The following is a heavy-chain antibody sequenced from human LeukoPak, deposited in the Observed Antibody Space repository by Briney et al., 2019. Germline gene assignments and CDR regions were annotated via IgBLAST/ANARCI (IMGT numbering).Heavy chain of an antibody. CDR3: ARDSEAYYGSGSSDY. CDR2: IWYDGSNK. CDR1: GFTFSSYG. J-gene: IGHJ4*02. V-gene: IGHV3-33*08. D-gene: IGHD3-10*01. Sequence: GGSLRLSCAASGFTFSSYGMHWVRQAPGKGLEWVAVIWYDGSNKYYADSVKGRFTISRDNSKNTLYLQMNSLRAEDTAVYYCARDSEAYYGSGSSDYWGQGTLVTVSS.